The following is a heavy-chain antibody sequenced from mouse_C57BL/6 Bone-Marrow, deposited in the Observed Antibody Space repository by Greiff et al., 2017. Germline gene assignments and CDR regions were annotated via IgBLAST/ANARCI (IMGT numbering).Heavy chain of an antibody. CDR3: ALISRGYSVDY. V-gene: IGHV1-26*01. J-gene: IGHJ2*01. CDR1: GYTFTDYY. D-gene: IGHD1-1*01. Sequence: VQLKQSGPELVKPGASVKISCKASGYTFTDYYMNWVKQSHGKSLEWIGDINPNNGGTSYNQKFKGKATLTVDKSASTAYMELRSLTSEDSAVYYWALISRGYSVDYWGQGTTLTVSS. CDR2: INPNNGGT.